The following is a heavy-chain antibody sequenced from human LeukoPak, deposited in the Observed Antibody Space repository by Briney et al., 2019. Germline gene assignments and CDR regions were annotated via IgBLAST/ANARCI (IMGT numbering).Heavy chain of an antibody. J-gene: IGHJ4*02. CDR3: ARGVDVWGNYRQYYFDY. CDR2: ITSGGVST. Sequence: GGSLRLSCAASGFTFNNYAMSWVRQAPGKGLEWLSAITSGGVSTWNADSVEGRFTISRDNSKNTLYLQMNSLRAEDTAVYYCARGVDVWGNYRQYYFDYRGQETLVTVSS. V-gene: IGHV3-23*01. CDR1: GFTFNNYA. D-gene: IGHD3-16*02.